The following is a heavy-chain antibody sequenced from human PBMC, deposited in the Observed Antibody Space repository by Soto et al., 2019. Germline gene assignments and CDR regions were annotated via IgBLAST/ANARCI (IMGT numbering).Heavy chain of an antibody. D-gene: IGHD3-10*01. CDR3: ARAYRTTYYYGSGSGNYIDY. V-gene: IGHV4-34*01. Sequence: SETLSLTCAVYGGSFSGYYWSWIRQPPGKGLEWIGEINHSGSTNYNPSLKSRVTISVDTSKNQFSLKLSSVTAADTAVYYCARAYRTTYYYGSGSGNYIDYWGRGTQVTVSS. CDR1: GGSFSGYY. CDR2: INHSGST. J-gene: IGHJ4*02.